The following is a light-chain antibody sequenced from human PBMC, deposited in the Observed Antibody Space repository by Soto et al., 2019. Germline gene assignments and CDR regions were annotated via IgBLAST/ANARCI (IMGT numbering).Light chain of an antibody. CDR3: AVWDDSLSGRV. Sequence: QSVLTQPPSVSGTPGQRVTLSCSGSSSNIGSDYVYWFQQLPGTAPKVLIYRNNQRPSGVPERFSGSKSGTSASLAISGLRSEDEADYHCAVWDDSLSGRVFGGGTKLTVL. V-gene: IGLV1-47*01. J-gene: IGLJ3*02. CDR1: SSNIGSDY. CDR2: RNN.